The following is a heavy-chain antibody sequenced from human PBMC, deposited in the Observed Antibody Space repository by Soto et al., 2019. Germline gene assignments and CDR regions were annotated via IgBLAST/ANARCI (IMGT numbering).Heavy chain of an antibody. J-gene: IGHJ5*02. D-gene: IGHD6-13*01. Sequence: SETLSLTCTVSGGSISTYYWNWIRQPPGKGLEWIGYIFYSGSSNYNPSLKSRVTLSVDTSKNQFSLKLSSVTAADTAVYYCARSIGFTSSWESWGQGALVTVSS. CDR1: GGSISTYY. CDR2: IFYSGSS. CDR3: ARSIGFTSSWES. V-gene: IGHV4-59*08.